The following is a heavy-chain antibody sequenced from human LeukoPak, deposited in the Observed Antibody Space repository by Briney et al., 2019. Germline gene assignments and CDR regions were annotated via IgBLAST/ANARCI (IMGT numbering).Heavy chain of an antibody. Sequence: GRSLRLSCAASGFTFDDYAMHWVRHAPGKGLEWVSGISWNSGSIGYADSVKGRFTISRDNAKNSLYLQMNSLRAEDTAVYYCARDPHGSIAAHFDYWGQGTLVTASS. J-gene: IGHJ4*02. V-gene: IGHV3-9*01. CDR1: GFTFDDYA. CDR3: ARDPHGSIAAHFDY. D-gene: IGHD6-6*01. CDR2: ISWNSGSI.